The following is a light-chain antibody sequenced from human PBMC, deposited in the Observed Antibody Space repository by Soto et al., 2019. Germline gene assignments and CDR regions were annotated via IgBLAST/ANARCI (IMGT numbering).Light chain of an antibody. CDR2: DVS. J-gene: IGLJ1*01. CDR3: SSYTSSSTQYV. Sequence: QSALTQPASVSGSPGQSITISCTGTSSDVGGYNYVSWYQQHPGTAPKLMIYDVSNRPSGVSNRFSGSKSGNTASLTISGLQADDEADYYCSSYTSSSTQYVFGTGTKLTVL. CDR1: SSDVGGYNY. V-gene: IGLV2-14*01.